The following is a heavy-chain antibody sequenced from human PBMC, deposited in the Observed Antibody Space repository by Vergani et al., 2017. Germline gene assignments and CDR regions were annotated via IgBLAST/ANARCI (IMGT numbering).Heavy chain of an antibody. CDR1: GFMFTSNW. CDR3: TKGSVYYHDSAGHGYDPYTGFDL. D-gene: IGHD5-12*01. V-gene: IGHV3-7*03. J-gene: IGHJ3*01. CDR2: IKADGGET. Sequence: EDHLVEFGGGLVQPGESLRLSCTAAGFMFTSNWMSWVRQAPGKGLEWVANIKADGGETYYADSVKGRFTISRDNAKNSLFLEMNSLRFEDTAVYFCTKGSVYYHDSAGHGYDPYTGFDLWGQGTLVTVSS.